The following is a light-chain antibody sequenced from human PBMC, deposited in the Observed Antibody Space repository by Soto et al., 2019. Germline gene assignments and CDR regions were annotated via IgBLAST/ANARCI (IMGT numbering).Light chain of an antibody. CDR1: QSIRSW. V-gene: IGKV1-5*01. J-gene: IGKJ1*01. CDR3: QHNNGYSWT. Sequence: DIQMTQSPSTLSASVGGRVTITCRASQSIRSWLGWYQQKPWKAPKVLIYDASSLESGVPSRFSGSGSGTEFTLTISSLQPDDFATYYCQHNNGYSWTFGQGTNVDIK. CDR2: DAS.